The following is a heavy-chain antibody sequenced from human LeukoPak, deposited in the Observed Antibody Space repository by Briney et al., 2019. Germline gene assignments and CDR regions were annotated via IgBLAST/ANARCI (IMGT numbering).Heavy chain of an antibody. CDR1: GGSFSGYY. CDR2: INHSGST. D-gene: IGHD2-2*01. V-gene: IGHV4-34*01. J-gene: IGHJ6*03. Sequence: SETLSLTCAVYGGSFSGYYWSWIRQPPGKGLEWSGEINHSGSTNYNPSLKSRVTISVDTSKKQFSLKQSSVTAADTALYYCARSLGTSQNYYYYMDVWGKGTTVTVSS. CDR3: ARSLGTSQNYYYYMDV.